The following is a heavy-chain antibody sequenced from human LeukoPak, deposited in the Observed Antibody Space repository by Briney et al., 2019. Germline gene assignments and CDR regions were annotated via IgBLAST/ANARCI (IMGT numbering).Heavy chain of an antibody. D-gene: IGHD6-13*01. CDR3: ARDSDFDY. Sequence: GASVKVSCKASGYTFTSYDINCGRQATGHRLEWMGWMNPNSGNRGYAQKFQGRVTITRNTSISTDYMELSSLRSEDTAVYYCARDSDFDYWGQGTLVTVSS. CDR1: GYTFTSYD. V-gene: IGHV1-8*03. J-gene: IGHJ4*02. CDR2: MNPNSGNR.